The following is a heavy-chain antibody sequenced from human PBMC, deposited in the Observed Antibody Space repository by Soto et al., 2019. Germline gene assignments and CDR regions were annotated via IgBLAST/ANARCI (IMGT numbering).Heavy chain of an antibody. V-gene: IGHV3-13*01. CDR3: ARIVPAKYYYGMDV. CDR2: IGTVGDT. J-gene: IGHJ6*02. CDR1: GFTFFTYD. Sequence: GSLRLSCVASGFTFFTYDMHWVRQPSGKGLEWVSGIGTVGDTYYLDSVRGRFTISRDNGKGSVYLEMNSLRSEDTAVYYCARIVPAKYYYGMDVWGQGTTVTVSS. D-gene: IGHD2-2*01.